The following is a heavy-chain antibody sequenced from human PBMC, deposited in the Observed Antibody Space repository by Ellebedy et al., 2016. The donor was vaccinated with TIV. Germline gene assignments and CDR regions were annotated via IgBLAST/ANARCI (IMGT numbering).Heavy chain of an antibody. CDR3: ARDPGGGGAYGDNWFDP. Sequence: LSLTCAVSGFSVSGHFMSWVRQAPGKGLEWVSIIYSGGGTNYTDSVRGRFTISRDDSKNTLSLQMNSLRAEDTAVYYCARDPGGGGAYGDNWFDPWGRGTLVTVSS. CDR2: IYSGGGT. CDR1: GFSVSGHF. V-gene: IGHV3-66*01. J-gene: IGHJ5*02. D-gene: IGHD4-17*01.